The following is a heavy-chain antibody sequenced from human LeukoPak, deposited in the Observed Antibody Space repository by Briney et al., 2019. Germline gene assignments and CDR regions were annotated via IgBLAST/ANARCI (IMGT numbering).Heavy chain of an antibody. Sequence: GGSLRLSCAASGFTFRTYAMSWVRQAPGKGLEWVSSISSSGSYIYYADSVKGRFSISRDSAKNSLYLQMNSLRAEDTAVYYCARGPQFCSGGSCYGYYFDYWGQGTLVTVSS. J-gene: IGHJ4*02. CDR2: ISSSGSYI. CDR1: GFTFRTYA. V-gene: IGHV3-21*01. CDR3: ARGPQFCSGGSCYGYYFDY. D-gene: IGHD2-15*01.